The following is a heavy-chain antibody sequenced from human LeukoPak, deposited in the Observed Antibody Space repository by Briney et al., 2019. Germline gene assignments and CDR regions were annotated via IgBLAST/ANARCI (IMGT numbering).Heavy chain of an antibody. CDR3: AKHYMGSSYNHGLDR. CDR2: IYYSGTT. D-gene: IGHD3-10*01. V-gene: IGHV4-39*01. Sequence: PSETLSLTCTVSGGSISSVNYYWGWIRQPPGKGLEWIGSIYYSGTTYYNPSLKSRVTISVDTSKNQFSLKLSSVTAADTALYYCAKHYMGSSYNHGLDRWGQGTLVTVSS. CDR1: GGSISSVNYY. J-gene: IGHJ5*02.